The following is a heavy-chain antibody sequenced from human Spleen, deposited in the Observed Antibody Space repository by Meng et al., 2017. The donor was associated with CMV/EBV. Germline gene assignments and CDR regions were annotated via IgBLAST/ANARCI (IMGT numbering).Heavy chain of an antibody. CDR2: ISYDGSNK. D-gene: IGHD2-8*01. Sequence: GESLKISCASSRFSFSNYAVHWVRQAPGKGLEWVAVISYDGSNKYYADSVKGRFTISRDSSKNTLYLQMDSLRPEDTAVYYCAKDVHTGVIDYWGQGALVTVSS. V-gene: IGHV3-30-3*02. J-gene: IGHJ4*02. CDR3: AKDVHTGVIDY. CDR1: RFSFSNYA.